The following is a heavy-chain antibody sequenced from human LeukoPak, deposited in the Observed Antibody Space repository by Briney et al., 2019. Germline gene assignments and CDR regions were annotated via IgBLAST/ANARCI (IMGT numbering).Heavy chain of an antibody. CDR2: INHSGST. Sequence: SETLSLACTVSGGSISTSSYYWGWIRQPPGKGLEWIGEINHSGSTNYNPSLKSRVTISVDTSKNQFSLKLSSVTAADTAVYYCARGRGYSSGLNWFDPWGQGTLVTVSS. V-gene: IGHV4-39*07. J-gene: IGHJ5*02. D-gene: IGHD6-25*01. CDR1: GGSISTSSYY. CDR3: ARGRGYSSGLNWFDP.